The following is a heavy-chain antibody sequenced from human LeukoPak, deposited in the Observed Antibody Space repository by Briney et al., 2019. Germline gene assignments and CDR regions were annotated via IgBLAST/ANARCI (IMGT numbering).Heavy chain of an antibody. Sequence: GGSLRLSCAASGFTFSSYSMNWVRQAPGKGLEWVSYISGSSPTMSSSSSTIYYADSVKGRFTISRHNAKNSLYLQMNSLRAEDTAPYYCARGFDNLGSGWYSYWGQGTLVTVSS. CDR3: ARGFDNLGSGWYSY. CDR1: GFTFSSYS. J-gene: IGHJ4*02. V-gene: IGHV3-48*04. CDR2: ISGSSPTMSSSSSTI. D-gene: IGHD6-19*01.